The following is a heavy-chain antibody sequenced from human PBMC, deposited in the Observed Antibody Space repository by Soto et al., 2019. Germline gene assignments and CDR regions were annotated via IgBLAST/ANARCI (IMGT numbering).Heavy chain of an antibody. CDR2: IYSSGAT. V-gene: IGHV3-53*01. D-gene: IGHD5-18*01. Sequence: PGGSLRLSCAASGFTVTSNYMNWVRQPPGKGLEWVSIIYSSGATYYADSVEGRFTISRDKSKNTLYLQMRNLRAEDTAIYYCARVDTYDYYYAMDVWGQGTTVTVSS. CDR1: GFTVTSNY. CDR3: ARVDTYDYYYAMDV. J-gene: IGHJ6*02.